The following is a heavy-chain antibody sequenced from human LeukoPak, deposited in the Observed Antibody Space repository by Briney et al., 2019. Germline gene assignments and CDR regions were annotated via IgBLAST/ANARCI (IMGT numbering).Heavy chain of an antibody. D-gene: IGHD3-9*01. CDR1: GFTFSSYS. V-gene: IGHV3-9*01. CDR2: ISWNSGSI. J-gene: IGHJ4*02. CDR3: AKGSYDILTGDTDY. Sequence: GGSLRLSCAASGFTFSSYSMNWVRQAPGKGLEWVSGISWNSGSIGYADSVKGRFTISRDNAKNSLYLQMNSLRAEDTALYYCAKGSYDILTGDTDYWGQGTLVTVSS.